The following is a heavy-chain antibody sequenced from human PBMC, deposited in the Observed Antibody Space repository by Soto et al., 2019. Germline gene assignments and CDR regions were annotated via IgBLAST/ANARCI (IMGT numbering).Heavy chain of an antibody. Sequence: QVQLQESGPGLVEPSETLALTCNVSGGSVSSSNYFWSRIRQSPGKALEWIAYISYSGSTNYNPSLKSRVTISVDTSKNQFSLKLNAVTAADTAGYYCARDLSAGTTWGGWFDPWGQGSLVTVSS. CDR3: ARDLSAGTTWGGWFDP. J-gene: IGHJ5*02. D-gene: IGHD1-1*01. CDR2: ISYSGST. CDR1: GGSVSSSNYF. V-gene: IGHV4-61*01.